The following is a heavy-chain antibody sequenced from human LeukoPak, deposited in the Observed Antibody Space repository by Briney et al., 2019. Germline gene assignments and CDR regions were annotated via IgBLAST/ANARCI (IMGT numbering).Heavy chain of an antibody. D-gene: IGHD6-13*01. CDR1: GFTFSNFW. V-gene: IGHV3-7*01. J-gene: IGHJ6*03. CDR3: ARYKQQLGRILYYYYYMDV. Sequence: GGSLRLSCAASGFTFSNFWMSWVRQAPGKGLEWVANIKQDGSEKYYVDSVKGRFTISRDNAKNSLYLQMNSLRAEDTAVYYCARYKQQLGRILYYYYYMDVWGKGTTVTVSS. CDR2: IKQDGSEK.